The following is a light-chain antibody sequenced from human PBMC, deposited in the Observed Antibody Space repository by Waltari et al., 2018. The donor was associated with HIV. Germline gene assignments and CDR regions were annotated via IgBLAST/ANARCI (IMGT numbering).Light chain of an antibody. V-gene: IGLV1-44*01. CDR1: TSNIGTNV. J-gene: IGLJ2*01. CDR2: SNN. CDR3: ATWDDTPTGHVL. Sequence: QSVLAHPPSVSGTPGQRVTIPCSGTTSNIGTNVVNWSQQVPGTAPKLLSSSNNQRPSGVPDRFSGFKSGTSSSLAIDGLQSEDEADYYCATWDDTPTGHVLFGGGTKVTVL.